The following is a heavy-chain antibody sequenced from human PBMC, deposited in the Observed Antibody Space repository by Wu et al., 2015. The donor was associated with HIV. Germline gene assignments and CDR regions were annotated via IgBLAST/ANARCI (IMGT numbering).Heavy chain of an antibody. D-gene: IGHD2-15*01. CDR3: TRSTFAGGSDTWYSFDK. CDR2: IIPIVGTA. Sequence: QVQLVQSGAEVKKPGSSVKVSCKASGASFSSYAFSWVRQAPGQGLEWMGGIIPIVGTASYAQKLQGRLTITADESKTTVYMELNSLRSDDTAMYFCTRSTFAGGSDTWYSFDKWGQGTLVTVSS. CDR1: GASFSSYA. J-gene: IGHJ4*02. V-gene: IGHV1-69*12.